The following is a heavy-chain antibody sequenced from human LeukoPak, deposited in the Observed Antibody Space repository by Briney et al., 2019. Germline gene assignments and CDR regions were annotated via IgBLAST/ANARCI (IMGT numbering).Heavy chain of an antibody. CDR2: IYYSGST. J-gene: IGHJ3*02. V-gene: IGHV4-59*01. Sequence: SESLSPTCTVSGGSIGSYYWSWLRQPPGRGLDWIGYIYYSGSTNYNPSLKSRVTISVDTSKNQFSLKLSSVTPADTAVYYCARGGAYGDFDAFDIWGQGTMVTVSS. CDR1: GGSIGSYY. D-gene: IGHD4-17*01. CDR3: ARGGAYGDFDAFDI.